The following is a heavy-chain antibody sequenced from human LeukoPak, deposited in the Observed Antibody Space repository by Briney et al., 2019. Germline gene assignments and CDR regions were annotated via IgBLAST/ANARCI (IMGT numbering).Heavy chain of an antibody. V-gene: IGHV3-21*01. CDR1: GFTFSTYT. CDR3: ARGDGYDFFDY. J-gene: IGHJ4*02. Sequence: GGSLRLSCAASGFTFSTYTMNWVRQAPGKGLEWVASIRSSSSYIHYADSVKDRFTISRDNAKNSLFLQMNSLRAEDTAVYFCARGDGYDFFDYWGQGTLVTVSS. CDR2: IRSSSSYI. D-gene: IGHD5-24*01.